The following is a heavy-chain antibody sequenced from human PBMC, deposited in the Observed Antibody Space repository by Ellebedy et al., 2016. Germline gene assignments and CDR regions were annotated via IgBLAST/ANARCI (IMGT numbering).Heavy chain of an antibody. D-gene: IGHD4-17*01. CDR3: ARVTTSSFSSYYYGIDV. CDR1: GGSISSYY. Sequence: SETLSLTCTVSGGSISSYYWTWIRQPPGTGLEWIGYIYYSGSPMYNPSLKSRVTISVDTSKNQFSLKLSSVTAADTAVYYCARVTTSSFSSYYYGIDVWGQGTTVTVSS. CDR2: IYYSGSP. V-gene: IGHV4-59*01. J-gene: IGHJ6*02.